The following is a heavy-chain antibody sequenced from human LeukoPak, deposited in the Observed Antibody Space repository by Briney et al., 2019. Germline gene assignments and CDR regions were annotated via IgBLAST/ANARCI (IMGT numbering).Heavy chain of an antibody. V-gene: IGHV4-61*01. J-gene: IGHJ4*02. CDR3: ARFKSGGFSYFDS. CDR1: GASLTRPTYY. CDR2: LFSTGSA. D-gene: IGHD3-3*01. Sequence: KPSETLSLTCSVSGASLTRPTYYHWSWIRQPPGKGLELIGSLFSTGSATLNPSLKSRVTMSLDTSKSQFSLKLSPVTAGDSAVYYCARFKSGGFSYFDSWGQGTLVAVSS.